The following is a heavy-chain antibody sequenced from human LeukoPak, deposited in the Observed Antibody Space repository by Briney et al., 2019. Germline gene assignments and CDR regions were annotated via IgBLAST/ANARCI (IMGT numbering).Heavy chain of an antibody. Sequence: SGGSLRLSCAASGFTFSSYGMHWVRQAPGKGLEWVAVISYDGSNKYYADSVKGRFTISRDNSKNTLYLQMNSLRAEDTAVYYCAKDRTANYGDYYFDYWGQGTLVTVSS. CDR1: GFTFSSYG. CDR3: AKDRTANYGDYYFDY. J-gene: IGHJ4*02. D-gene: IGHD4-17*01. V-gene: IGHV3-30*18. CDR2: ISYDGSNK.